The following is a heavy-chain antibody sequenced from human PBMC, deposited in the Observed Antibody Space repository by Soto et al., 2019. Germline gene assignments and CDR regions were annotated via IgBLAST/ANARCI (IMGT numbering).Heavy chain of an antibody. V-gene: IGHV1-18*01. CDR3: AREVVRVAGTRWFDP. D-gene: IGHD6-19*01. Sequence: ASVKVSCKTSCYTFTSYGISWVRQAPGQGLEWMGWISAYNGNTNYAQKLQGRVTMTTDTSTSTAYMELRSLRSDDTAVYYCAREVVRVAGTRWFDPWGQGTLVTVSS. CDR2: ISAYNGNT. CDR1: CYTFTSYG. J-gene: IGHJ5*02.